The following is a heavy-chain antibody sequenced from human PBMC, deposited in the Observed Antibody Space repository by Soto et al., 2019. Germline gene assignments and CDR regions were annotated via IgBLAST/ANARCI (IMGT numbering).Heavy chain of an antibody. CDR3: ARGRGTTNY. D-gene: IGHD4-17*01. Sequence: LETLSLTCAVYGGSFSGYYWSWIRQPPGKGLEWIGEINHSGSTNYNPSLKSRVTISVDTSKNQFSLKLSSVTAADTAVYYCARGRGTTNYWGQGTLVTVSS. CDR1: GGSFSGYY. CDR2: INHSGST. J-gene: IGHJ4*02. V-gene: IGHV4-34*01.